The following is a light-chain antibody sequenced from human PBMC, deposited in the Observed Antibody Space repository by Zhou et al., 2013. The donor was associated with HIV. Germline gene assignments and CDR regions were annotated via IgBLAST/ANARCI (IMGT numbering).Light chain of an antibody. J-gene: IGKJ4*01. CDR3: QQANSVLGGLA. V-gene: IGKV1-39*01. Sequence: DIQMTQSPSSLSASVGDRVTITCRASQSISSYLNWYQQKPGKAPKLLIYAASSLQSGVPSRFSGSGSGTGFTLTISSLQPEDFATYYCQQANSVLGGLAFGGGTKVE. CDR1: QSISSY. CDR2: AAS.